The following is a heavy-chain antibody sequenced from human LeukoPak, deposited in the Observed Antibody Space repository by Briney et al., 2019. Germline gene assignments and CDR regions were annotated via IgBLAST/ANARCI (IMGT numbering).Heavy chain of an antibody. CDR3: GVRGAYSSCWLRRSS. CDR1: GYTLTGNY. J-gene: IGHJ4*02. CDR2: INPNSGGT. V-gene: IGHV1-2*02. D-gene: IGHD6-19*01. Sequence: ASVKVSCRASGYTLTGNYMHWVRQAPGQGLEWMGWINPNSGGTNYAQKFQGRVTMTRDTSISTAYMELSRLRSDDTAVYNCGVRGAYSSCWLRRSSWGQGTLVTVSS.